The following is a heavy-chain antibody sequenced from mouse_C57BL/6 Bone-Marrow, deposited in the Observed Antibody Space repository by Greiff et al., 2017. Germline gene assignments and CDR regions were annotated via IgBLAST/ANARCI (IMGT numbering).Heavy chain of an antibody. Sequence: VKLVESGPGLVQPSQSLSITCTVSGFSLTSYGVHWVRQSPGKGLEWLGVIWSGGSTDYNAAFISRLSISKDNSKSQVFFKMNSLQADDTAIYYCARRVVGHYYAMDYWGQGTSVTVSS. CDR1: GFSLTSYG. D-gene: IGHD1-1*01. CDR3: ARRVVGHYYAMDY. J-gene: IGHJ4*01. V-gene: IGHV2-2*01. CDR2: IWSGGST.